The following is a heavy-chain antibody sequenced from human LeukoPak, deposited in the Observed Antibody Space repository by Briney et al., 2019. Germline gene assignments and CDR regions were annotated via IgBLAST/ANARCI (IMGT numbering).Heavy chain of an antibody. J-gene: IGHJ4*02. CDR3: ARIAVSGYSSSWYDY. CDR2: IYYSGST. CDR1: GGSISSSNFY. V-gene: IGHV4-39*07. D-gene: IGHD6-13*01. Sequence: SETLSLTCTVSGGSISSSNFYWGWIRQPPGKGLEWIGSIYYSGSTYYNPSLKSRVTISVDTSKNQFSLRLSSVTAADTAVYFCARIAVSGYSSSWYDYWGQGTPVTVSS.